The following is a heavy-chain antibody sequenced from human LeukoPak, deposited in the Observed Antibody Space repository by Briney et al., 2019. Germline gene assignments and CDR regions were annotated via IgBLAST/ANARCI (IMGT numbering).Heavy chain of an antibody. D-gene: IGHD5-12*01. J-gene: IGHJ5*02. V-gene: IGHV1-69*13. CDR2: IIPIFGTA. Sequence: SVKVSCKASGGTFSSYAISWVRQAPGQGLEWMGGIIPIFGTANYAQKFQGRVTITADESTSTAYMELSSLRSEDTAVYYCARAQRGGYDLGEFDPWGQGTLVTVSS. CDR3: ARAQRGGYDLGEFDP. CDR1: GGTFSSYA.